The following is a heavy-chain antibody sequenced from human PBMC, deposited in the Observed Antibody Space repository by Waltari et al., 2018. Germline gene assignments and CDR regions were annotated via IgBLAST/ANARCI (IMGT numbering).Heavy chain of an antibody. CDR3: ARHEPPLHRLGYDYSFAADY. J-gene: IGHJ4*02. CDR1: GYSFTSYW. V-gene: IGHV5-51*01. CDR2: LDPVAART. Sequence: EVQLVQSGAEVKKPGESLKISCKGSGYSFTSYWIGGVSHMPGKGLGWLWVLDPVAARTGTSPSFQSHVTLAADKYISTAYLEWGSLKASDTAMYYWARHEPPLHRLGYDYSFAADYWGQGTLVTVSS. D-gene: IGHD5-12*01.